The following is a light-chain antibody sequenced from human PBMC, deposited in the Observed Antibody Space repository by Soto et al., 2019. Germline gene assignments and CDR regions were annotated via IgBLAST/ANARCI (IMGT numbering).Light chain of an antibody. CDR2: GAS. CDR3: QQYNNWPPLT. Sequence: EIVMTQSPATLSVSPGERATLSCRASQSVSSDLAWYHQKPGQAPMLLIYGASTRATAIPARVSGSGSGTEFTLTISSLQSEDFAVYYCQQYNNWPPLTFGGGTKVDIK. V-gene: IGKV3-15*01. J-gene: IGKJ4*01. CDR1: QSVSSD.